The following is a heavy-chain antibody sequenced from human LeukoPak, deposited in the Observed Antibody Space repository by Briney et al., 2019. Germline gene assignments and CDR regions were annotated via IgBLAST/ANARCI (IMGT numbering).Heavy chain of an antibody. Sequence: GASVKVSCKASGYTFTCYYMHWVRQAPGQGLEWMGRIIAYNGNTNYAQKLQGRVTMTTDTSTSTAYMELRSLRSDDTAVYYCAIRGPGSSLPSDYWGQGTLVTVSS. CDR1: GYTFTCYY. J-gene: IGHJ4*02. CDR2: IIAYNGNT. D-gene: IGHD2-15*01. CDR3: AIRGPGSSLPSDY. V-gene: IGHV1-18*04.